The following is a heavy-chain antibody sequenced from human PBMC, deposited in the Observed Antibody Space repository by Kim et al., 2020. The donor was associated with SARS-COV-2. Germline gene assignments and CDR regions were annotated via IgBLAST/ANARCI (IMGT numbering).Heavy chain of an antibody. Sequence: GGSLRLSCAASGFTFSSYGMHWVRQAPGKGLEWVAVISYDGSNKYYADSVKGRFTISRDNSKNTLYLQMNSLRAEDTAVYYCARDSSWAYCGGDCYSFDYWGQGTLVTVSS. J-gene: IGHJ4*02. CDR2: ISYDGSNK. D-gene: IGHD2-21*02. CDR3: ARDSSWAYCGGDCYSFDY. CDR1: GFTFSSYG. V-gene: IGHV3-33*05.